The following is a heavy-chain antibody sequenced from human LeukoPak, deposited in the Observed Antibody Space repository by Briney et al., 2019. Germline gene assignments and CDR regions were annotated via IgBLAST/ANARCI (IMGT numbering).Heavy chain of an antibody. V-gene: IGHV4-39*01. CDR1: GGSISSGGYY. CDR2: IYYSGST. Sequence: SSETLSLTCTVSGGSISSGGYYWSWIRQHPGKGLEWIGYIYYSGSTYYNPSLKSRATISVDTSKNQFSLNLSSVTAADTAVYYCARQGFCSSTSCYAVDWFDPWGQGTLVPVSS. CDR3: ARQGFCSSTSCYAVDWFDP. J-gene: IGHJ5*02. D-gene: IGHD2-2*01.